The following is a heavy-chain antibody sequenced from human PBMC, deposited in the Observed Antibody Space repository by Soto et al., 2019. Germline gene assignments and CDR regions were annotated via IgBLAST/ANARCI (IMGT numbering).Heavy chain of an antibody. D-gene: IGHD6-13*01. Sequence: QIQLVQSGAEVKQPGSSVKVSCKASGGGFSSYAINWVRQGPGEGLEWMGGIIPLFGTRNYAQRFEGRVTITADESTNTAYMELNSLTSEDTAVYYCARSYESATYGSLDPWGQGTLVTVSS. V-gene: IGHV1-69*01. CDR1: GGGFSSYA. CDR3: ARSYESATYGSLDP. CDR2: IIPLFGTR. J-gene: IGHJ5*02.